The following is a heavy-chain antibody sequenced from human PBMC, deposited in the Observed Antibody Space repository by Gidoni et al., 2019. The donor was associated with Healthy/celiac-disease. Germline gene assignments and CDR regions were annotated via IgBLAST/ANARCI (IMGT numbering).Heavy chain of an antibody. J-gene: IGHJ4*02. Sequence: EVQLVESGGGLVKPGRSLRLSCTASGFTFGDYAMSWFRQAPGKGLEWVGFIRSKAYGGTTEYAASVKGRFTISRDDSKSIAYLQMNSLKTEDTAVYYCTTSYGDYPENYWGQGTLVTVSS. CDR3: TTSYGDYPENY. CDR1: GFTFGDYA. V-gene: IGHV3-49*05. D-gene: IGHD4-17*01. CDR2: IRSKAYGGTT.